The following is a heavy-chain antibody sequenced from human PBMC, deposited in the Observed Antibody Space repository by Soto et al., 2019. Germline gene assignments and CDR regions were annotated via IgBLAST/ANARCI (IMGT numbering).Heavy chain of an antibody. V-gene: IGHV1-3*05. Sequence: QVQLVQSVAEEKKPGASVKVSCKASGYTFTSYDMHWVRQAPGQRLEWMGCINAGNGNTKYSQKFQGRVTITRDISASKAYMALSNLRTEDTAVYYCARDNITGILDYRGQGTPVTVSS. D-gene: IGHD1-20*01. CDR3: ARDNITGILDY. J-gene: IGHJ4*02. CDR1: GYTFTSYD. CDR2: INAGNGNT.